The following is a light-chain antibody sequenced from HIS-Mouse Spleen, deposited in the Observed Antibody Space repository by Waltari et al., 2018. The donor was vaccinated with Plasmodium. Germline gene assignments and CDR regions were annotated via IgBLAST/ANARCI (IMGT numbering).Light chain of an antibody. CDR3: QQYGSSPIT. CDR2: GAS. Sequence: EIVLTQSPGTLSLSPGERATLSCRASQRVSSSYLAWYQQKPGQAPRLLILGASSRATGIPDRFSGIGSGTDFTLTISRLEPEDFAVYYCQQYGSSPITFGQGTRLEIK. CDR1: QRVSSSY. J-gene: IGKJ5*01. V-gene: IGKV3-20*01.